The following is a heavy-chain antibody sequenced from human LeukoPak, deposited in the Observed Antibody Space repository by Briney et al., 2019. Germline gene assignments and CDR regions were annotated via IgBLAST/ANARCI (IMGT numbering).Heavy chain of an antibody. CDR3: ARDHCSGGSCYYYYIDV. D-gene: IGHD2-15*01. CDR1: GGSISSRPYY. CDR2: IYSSGTT. J-gene: IGHJ6*03. Sequence: SETLSLTCTVSGGSISSRPYYWGWVRQPQGKGLEWIGTIYSSGTTYYNPSLKSRVTISLDTSKNQFSLKLSSVTAADTAVYYCARDHCSGGSCYYYYIDVWGKGTTVTVSS. V-gene: IGHV4-39*07.